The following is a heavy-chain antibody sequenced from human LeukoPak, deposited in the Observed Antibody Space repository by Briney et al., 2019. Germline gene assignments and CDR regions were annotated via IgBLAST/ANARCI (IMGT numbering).Heavy chain of an antibody. CDR2: INPNSGGT. Sequence: ASVKVSCKASAYTFTSYFMYWVRQAPGQGLEWRGWINPNSGGTNYAQKFQGRVTMTRDTSISTAYMELSRLRSDDTAVYYCARGRRVAGANKFDYWGQGTLVTVSS. V-gene: IGHV1-2*02. J-gene: IGHJ4*02. CDR1: AYTFTSYF. D-gene: IGHD6-19*01. CDR3: ARGRRVAGANKFDY.